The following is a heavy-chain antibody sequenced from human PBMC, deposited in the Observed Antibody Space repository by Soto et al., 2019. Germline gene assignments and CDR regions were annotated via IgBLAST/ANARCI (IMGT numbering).Heavy chain of an antibody. CDR3: ARDYSCSGGSCYFAFDI. D-gene: IGHD2-15*01. J-gene: IGHJ3*02. CDR1: GGSISSGGYY. Sequence: SETLSLTCTVSGGSISSGGYYWSWIRQHPGKGLEWIGYIYYSGSTYYNPSLKSRVTISVDTSKNQFSLKLSSVTTADTAVYYCARDYSCSGGSCYFAFDIWGQGTMVTVSS. CDR2: IYYSGST. V-gene: IGHV4-31*03.